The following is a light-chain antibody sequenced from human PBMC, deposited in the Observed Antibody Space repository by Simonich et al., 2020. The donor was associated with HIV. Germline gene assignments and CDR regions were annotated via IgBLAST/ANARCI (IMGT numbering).Light chain of an antibody. J-gene: IGKJ1*01. CDR2: GAS. V-gene: IGKV3-15*01. CDR3: QQSYSPPRT. Sequence: EIVMTQSPATLSVSPGERATLSCRASQSVSSNLAWYQQKPGQAPRLLIYGASTRATGIPARFSGSGSGTELTLTISSLQPEDFATYYCQQSYSPPRTFGQGTNMEIK. CDR1: QSVSSN.